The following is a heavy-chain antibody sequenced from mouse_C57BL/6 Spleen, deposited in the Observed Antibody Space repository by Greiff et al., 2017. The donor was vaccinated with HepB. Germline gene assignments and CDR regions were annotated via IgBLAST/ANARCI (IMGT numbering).Heavy chain of an antibody. CDR3: ARELAY. CDR1: GYSITSGYY. Sequence: EVQLQESGPGLVKPSQSLSLTCSVTGYSITSGYYWNWIRQFPGKKLEWMGYISYDGSNNYNPSLKNRISITRDTSKNQFFLKLNSVTTEDTATYYCARELAYWGQGTLVTVSA. J-gene: IGHJ3*01. V-gene: IGHV3-6*01. CDR2: ISYDGSN.